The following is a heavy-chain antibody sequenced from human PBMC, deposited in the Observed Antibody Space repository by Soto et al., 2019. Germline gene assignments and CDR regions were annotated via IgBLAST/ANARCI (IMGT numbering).Heavy chain of an antibody. D-gene: IGHD1-20*01. CDR1: ELTFSDYY. V-gene: IGHV3-72*01. Sequence: EVELVESGGGLVQPGGSLRLSCAAAELTFSDYYMDWVRQAPGKGLEWVARSRNKANGDTTEYPASVRGRFTISRDDSTNSLYLHMNSLKTEDTAVYYCARNNGLNRYFDLWGRGTLVTVSS. J-gene: IGHJ2*01. CDR2: SRNKANGDTT. CDR3: ARNNGLNRYFDL.